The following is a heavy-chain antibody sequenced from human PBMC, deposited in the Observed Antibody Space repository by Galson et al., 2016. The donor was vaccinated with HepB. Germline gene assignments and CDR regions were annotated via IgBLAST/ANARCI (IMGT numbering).Heavy chain of an antibody. CDR3: ARYGNSWAPFDY. CDR2: ISGSGANT. V-gene: IGHV3-23*01. D-gene: IGHD6-13*01. Sequence: LRLSCAASGFTFSSYAMTWVRQAPGKGLEWVSGISGSGANTYYANAVKGRFTISRDNSNNTLYLQVNSLRAEDTALYFCARYGNSWAPFDYWGQGSLVTVSS. J-gene: IGHJ4*02. CDR1: GFTFSSYA.